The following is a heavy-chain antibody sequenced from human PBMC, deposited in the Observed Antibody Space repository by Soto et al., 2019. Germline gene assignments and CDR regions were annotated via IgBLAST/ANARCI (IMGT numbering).Heavy chain of an antibody. CDR3: ARDPEDHDIQFDY. J-gene: IGHJ4*02. V-gene: IGHV3-21*01. CDR1: RFTFSSYT. D-gene: IGHD3-9*01. Sequence: GGSLRLSCAASRFTFSSYTMNWVRQAPGKGLEWVSSISSSSSTYIYYADSVKGRFTISRDNSKNSLYLQMNSLRAEDTAVYYCARDPEDHDIQFDYWGQGTLVTVSS. CDR2: ISSSSSTYI.